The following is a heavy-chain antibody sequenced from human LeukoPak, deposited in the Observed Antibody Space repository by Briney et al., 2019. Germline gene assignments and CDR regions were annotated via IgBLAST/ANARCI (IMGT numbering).Heavy chain of an antibody. CDR3: ARGGSDTAMAHDY. V-gene: IGHV3-23*01. CDR1: GFTFSSYA. J-gene: IGHJ4*02. D-gene: IGHD5-18*01. Sequence: GGSLRLSCAASGFTFSSYAMSWVRQAPGKGLEWVSAISGSGGSTYYADSVKGRFTISRDDAKNTLYLQVNSLRAEDTAVYFCARGGSDTAMAHDYWGQGTLVTVSS. CDR2: ISGSGGST.